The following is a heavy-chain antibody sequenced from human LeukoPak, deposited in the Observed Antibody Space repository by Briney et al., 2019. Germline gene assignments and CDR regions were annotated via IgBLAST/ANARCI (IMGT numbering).Heavy chain of an antibody. CDR3: AREEGATTYFDY. Sequence: PSQTLSLTCTVSGGSISSGDYYWSWIRQPPGKGLEWIGYIYYSGSTYYNPSLKSRVTISVDTSKNQFSLKLSSVTAADTAMYYCAREEGATTYFDYWGQGTLVTVSS. D-gene: IGHD1-26*01. V-gene: IGHV4-30-4*01. J-gene: IGHJ4*02. CDR1: GGSISSGDYY. CDR2: IYYSGST.